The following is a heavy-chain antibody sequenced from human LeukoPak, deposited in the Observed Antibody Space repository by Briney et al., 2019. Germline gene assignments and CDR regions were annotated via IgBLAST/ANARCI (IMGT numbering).Heavy chain of an antibody. D-gene: IGHD5-12*01. CDR1: GFIFSNYE. Sequence: GGSLRLSCAASGFIFSNYEINWVRQAPGKGLEWVSYISSSGITMNYADSVKGRFTISRDNAKDSLYLQMNSLRAEDTAVYYCARGWWSGYDAKLDYWGQGALVTVSS. V-gene: IGHV3-48*03. J-gene: IGHJ4*02. CDR2: ISSSGITM. CDR3: ARGWWSGYDAKLDY.